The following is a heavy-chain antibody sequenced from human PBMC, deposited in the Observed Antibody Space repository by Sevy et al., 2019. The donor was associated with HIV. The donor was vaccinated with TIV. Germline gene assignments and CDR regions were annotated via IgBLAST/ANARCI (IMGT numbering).Heavy chain of an antibody. CDR3: AREASSWYGVDY. J-gene: IGHJ4*02. D-gene: IGHD6-13*01. Sequence: GGSLRLSCAASGFPLSGYWMHWVRQVPGEGLVWVSRLKSVESSTTYADSVKGRFTVSRDNAKNTVYLQMNSLRAKDTGVYYCAREASSWYGVDYWGQGTLVTVSS. CDR2: LKSVESST. CDR1: GFPLSGYW. V-gene: IGHV3-74*01.